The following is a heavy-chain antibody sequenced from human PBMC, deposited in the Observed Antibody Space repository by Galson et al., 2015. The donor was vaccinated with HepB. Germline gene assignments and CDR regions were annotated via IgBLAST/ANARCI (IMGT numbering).Heavy chain of an antibody. CDR1: GFTFSSYS. CDR2: ISSSNSYI. CDR3: ARDRGGRAFDI. Sequence: SLRLSCAASGFTFSSYSMNWVRQAPGKGLEWVSSISSSNSYIYYADSVKGRLTISRDDAKNSLYLQMNSLRAEDTTVYYCARDRGGRAFDIWGQGTMVTVSS. J-gene: IGHJ3*02. V-gene: IGHV3-21*01. D-gene: IGHD3-10*01.